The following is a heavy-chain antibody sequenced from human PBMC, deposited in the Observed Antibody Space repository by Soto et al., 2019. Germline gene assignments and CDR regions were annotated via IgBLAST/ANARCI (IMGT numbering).Heavy chain of an antibody. CDR3: TTAHPRGPDY. CDR1: VFTFSNAW. Sequence: GGSLRLSCAASVFTFSNAWMNWVRQAPGKGLGWVGLIKSKTDGGTIDYPAPVKGRFIISRDDSRNTLYLQMNSLKTEDTAVYYCTTAHPRGPDYWGQGTLVTVSS. V-gene: IGHV3-15*01. CDR2: IKSKTDGGTI. J-gene: IGHJ4*02. D-gene: IGHD5-12*01.